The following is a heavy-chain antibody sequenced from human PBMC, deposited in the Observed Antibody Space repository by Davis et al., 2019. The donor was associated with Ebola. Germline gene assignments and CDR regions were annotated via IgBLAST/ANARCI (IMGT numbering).Heavy chain of an antibody. Sequence: GGSLRLSCAASGFTFSSYSMSWVRQAPGKGLEWVANIKDDGSERDYVHSVKGRFTISRDDARNSLYLQMNSLRPEDTAVYYCARDVKWGQGTLVTVSS. J-gene: IGHJ4*02. CDR2: IKDDGSER. D-gene: IGHD2/OR15-2a*01. CDR1: GFTFSSYS. V-gene: IGHV3-7*01. CDR3: ARDVK.